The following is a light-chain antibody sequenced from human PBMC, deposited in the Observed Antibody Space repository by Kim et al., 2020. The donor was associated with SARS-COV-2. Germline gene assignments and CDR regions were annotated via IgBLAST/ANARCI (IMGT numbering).Light chain of an antibody. Sequence: PAARSLSPGESATLSCRASQSVNSFLAWYQQKPGQAPRLLIYNASNRAPGIPARFSASGSGTDFTLTISSLEPEDFAVYYCQQRSFGGGTKVDI. V-gene: IGKV3-11*01. CDR3: QQRS. CDR2: NAS. CDR1: QSVNSF. J-gene: IGKJ4*01.